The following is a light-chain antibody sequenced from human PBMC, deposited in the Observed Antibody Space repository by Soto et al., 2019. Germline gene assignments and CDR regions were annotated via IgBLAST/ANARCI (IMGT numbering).Light chain of an antibody. CDR1: NLGDKY. V-gene: IGLV3-1*01. J-gene: IGLJ1*01. CDR2: QDS. CDR3: QAWDRSTGV. Sequence: SYELTQPPSVSVSPGQTASIPCSGDNLGDKYVCWYHQKPGQSPVLVIYQDSKRPSGIPERFSGSNSGNTATLTISGTQPMDEADYYCQAWDRSTGVFGTGTKVTVL.